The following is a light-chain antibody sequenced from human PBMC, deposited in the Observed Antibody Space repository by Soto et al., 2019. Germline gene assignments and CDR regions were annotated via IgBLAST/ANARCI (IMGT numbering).Light chain of an antibody. Sequence: QSALTQPPSASGSPGQSVTISCTGISSDVGGYNYVSWYQQHPGKAPKLMIYEVSKRPSGVPDRFSGSKSGNTASLTVSGLQAEDEADYYCSSYAGSLVVFGGGTKLTVL. CDR1: SSDVGGYNY. CDR2: EVS. CDR3: SSYAGSLVV. V-gene: IGLV2-8*01. J-gene: IGLJ2*01.